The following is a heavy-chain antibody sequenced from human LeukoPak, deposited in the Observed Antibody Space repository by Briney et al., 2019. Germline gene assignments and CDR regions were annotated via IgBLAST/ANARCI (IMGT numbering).Heavy chain of an antibody. D-gene: IGHD2-2*01. J-gene: IGHJ4*02. CDR1: GYTFTTYA. Sequence: GASVKVSCKASGYTFTTYAMNWVRQAPGQGLEWMGWINAGNGDTKYSHEFHGRVTLTRDTSASTAYMELSSLRSEDTAVYYCARYFGMNGYCSSTSCYGDYYFDYWGQGTLVTVSS. V-gene: IGHV1-3*03. CDR2: INAGNGDT. CDR3: ARYFGMNGYCSSTSCYGDYYFDY.